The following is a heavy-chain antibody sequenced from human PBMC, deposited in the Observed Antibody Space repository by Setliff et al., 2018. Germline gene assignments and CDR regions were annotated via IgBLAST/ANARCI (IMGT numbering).Heavy chain of an antibody. J-gene: IGHJ6*03. D-gene: IGHD1-26*01. Sequence: KTSETLSLTCNVSGASVSSHYWDWIRQPPGKGLEYIGYINYSGSTSYNPSLKSRVTISADTSKNQFSLKMDSVTAADTAVYYCARVAGAKVNYMDVWGKGTTVTVSS. V-gene: IGHV4-59*02. CDR1: GASVSSHY. CDR2: INYSGST. CDR3: ARVAGAKVNYMDV.